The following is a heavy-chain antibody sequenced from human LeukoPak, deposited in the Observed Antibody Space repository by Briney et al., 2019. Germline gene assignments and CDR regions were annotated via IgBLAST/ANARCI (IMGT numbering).Heavy chain of an antibody. J-gene: IGHJ3*02. CDR2: IYYSGST. V-gene: IGHV4-59*07. CDR3: ARYIVVVIGEAFDI. Sequence: SDTLSLTCTVSGGSISSYYWSWIRQPPGKGLEWIGYIYYSGSTNYNPSLKSRVTISVDTSKNQFSLKLSSVTAADTAVYYCARYIVVVIGEAFDIWGQGTMVTVSS. D-gene: IGHD3-22*01. CDR1: GGSISSYY.